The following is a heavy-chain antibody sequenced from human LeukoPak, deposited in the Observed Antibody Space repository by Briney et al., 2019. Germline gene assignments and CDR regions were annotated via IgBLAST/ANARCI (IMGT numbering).Heavy chain of an antibody. CDR2: IIPIFGTA. J-gene: IGHJ4*02. V-gene: IGHV1-69*06. CDR3: AVLGYYYDSSGTYFDY. Sequence: GASVKVSCKASGYTFTRYALNWVRQAPGQGLEWMGGIIPIFGTANYAQKFQGRVTITADKSTSTAYMELSSLRSEDTAVYYCAVLGYYYDSSGTYFDYWGQGTLVTVSS. D-gene: IGHD3-22*01. CDR1: GYTFTRYA.